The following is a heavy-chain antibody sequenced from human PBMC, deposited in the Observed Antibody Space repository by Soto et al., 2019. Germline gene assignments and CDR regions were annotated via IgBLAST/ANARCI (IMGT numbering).Heavy chain of an antibody. CDR2: INHSGST. J-gene: IGHJ6*02. D-gene: IGHD5-12*01. CDR1: GGSFSGYY. CDR3: AGGRVEMATITYYCYGMDV. V-gene: IGHV4-34*01. Sequence: SETLSLTCAVYGGSFSGYYWSWIRQPPGKVLEWIGEINHSGSTNYNPSLKSRVTISVDTSKNQFSLKLSSATAADTAVYYCAGGRVEMATITYYCYGMDVWGQGTTVTVSS.